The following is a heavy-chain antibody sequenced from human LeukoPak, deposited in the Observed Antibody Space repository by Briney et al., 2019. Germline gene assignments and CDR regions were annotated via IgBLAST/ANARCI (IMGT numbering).Heavy chain of an antibody. Sequence: GGSLRLSCAASGFTFSSYSVNWVRQAPGKGLEWVSSISSSSSYIYYADSVKGRFTISRDNAKNSLYLQLNSLRAEDTAVYYCARDRGWYHADSWGQGTLVTVSS. V-gene: IGHV3-21*01. D-gene: IGHD6-19*01. J-gene: IGHJ4*02. CDR3: ARDRGWYHADS. CDR1: GFTFSSYS. CDR2: ISSSSSYI.